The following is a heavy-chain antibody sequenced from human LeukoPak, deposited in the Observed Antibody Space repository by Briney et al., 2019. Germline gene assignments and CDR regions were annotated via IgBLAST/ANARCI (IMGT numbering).Heavy chain of an antibody. J-gene: IGHJ5*02. V-gene: IGHV4-59*01. CDR1: GGSISSYY. CDR2: IYYSGST. CDR3: ARPQACSSTSCLGRFDP. D-gene: IGHD2-2*01. Sequence: SETLSLTCTVSGGSISSYYWSWIRQPPGKGLEWIGYIYYSGSTNYNPSLKSRVTISVDTSKNQFSLKLSSVTAADTAVYYCARPQACSSTSCLGRFDPWGQGTLVTVSS.